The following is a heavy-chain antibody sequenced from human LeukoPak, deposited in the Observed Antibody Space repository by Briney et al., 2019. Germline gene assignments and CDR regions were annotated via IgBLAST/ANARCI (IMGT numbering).Heavy chain of an antibody. Sequence: GGSLRLSCAASGFTFSSYAMHWVRQAPGKGLEWVAVISYDGSNKYYADSVKGRFTISRDNSKNTLYLQVNSLRAEDTAVYYCARGSGYDFLSIYFDYWGQGTLVTVSS. J-gene: IGHJ4*02. D-gene: IGHD5-12*01. CDR3: ARGSGYDFLSIYFDY. CDR1: GFTFSSYA. V-gene: IGHV3-30*04. CDR2: ISYDGSNK.